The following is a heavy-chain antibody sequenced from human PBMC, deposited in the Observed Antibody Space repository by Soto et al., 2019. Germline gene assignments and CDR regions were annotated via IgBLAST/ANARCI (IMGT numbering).Heavy chain of an antibody. CDR1: GYTFTNYG. Sequence: QVQLVQSGAEVKKPGASVKVSCKASGYTFTNYGISWLRQAPGQGLDWMGWISAYSGNIDYAQRFQGRVSMTTDTFTSTAYMELRGLRSDDTAVYYCARVGSYCRSTSCFDYWGQGTLVTVSS. V-gene: IGHV1-18*01. CDR2: ISAYSGNI. J-gene: IGHJ4*02. D-gene: IGHD2-2*01. CDR3: ARVGSYCRSTSCFDY.